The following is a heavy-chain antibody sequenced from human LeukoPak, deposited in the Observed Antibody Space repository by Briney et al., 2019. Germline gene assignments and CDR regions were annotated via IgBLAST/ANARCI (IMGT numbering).Heavy chain of an antibody. V-gene: IGHV1-69*13. J-gene: IGHJ4*02. Sequence: ASVKVSCKASGGTFSSYAISWVRQAPGQGLEWMGGIIPIFGTANYAQKSQGRVTITADESTSTAYMELSSLRSEDTAVYYCAREVLWREYYFDYWGQGTLVTVSS. CDR1: GGTFSSYA. D-gene: IGHD2-21*01. CDR3: AREVLWREYYFDY. CDR2: IIPIFGTA.